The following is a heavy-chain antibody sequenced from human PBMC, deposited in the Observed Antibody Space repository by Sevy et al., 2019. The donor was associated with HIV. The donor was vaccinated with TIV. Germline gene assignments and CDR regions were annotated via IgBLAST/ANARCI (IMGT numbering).Heavy chain of an antibody. CDR3: ARGKSGYGYALNY. Sequence: GGSLRLSCAASGFTVNSNYMTWVRQAPGKGLEGVSVIHSYDTTYDADSVKDRFTISRDNFKNKLYLDMSSLRAEDTAVYYCARGKSGYGYALNYWGQGTLVTVSS. CDR1: GFTVNSNY. J-gene: IGHJ4*02. D-gene: IGHD5-18*01. CDR2: IHSYDTT. V-gene: IGHV3-66*01.